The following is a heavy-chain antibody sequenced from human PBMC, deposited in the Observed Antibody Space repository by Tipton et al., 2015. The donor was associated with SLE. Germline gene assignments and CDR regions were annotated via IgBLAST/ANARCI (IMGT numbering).Heavy chain of an antibody. V-gene: IGHV4-39*07. CDR1: GDSIISNNYY. CDR3: AKDLGD. CDR2: IHYSGST. Sequence: TLSLTCTVSGDSIISNNYYWGWIRQPPGKGLEWIGSIHYSGSTYYNPSLKSRVTISSDTSKNHFSLNLRSVTAADTAVYYCAKDLGDWGQGTLVTVSS. J-gene: IGHJ4*02. D-gene: IGHD3-10*01.